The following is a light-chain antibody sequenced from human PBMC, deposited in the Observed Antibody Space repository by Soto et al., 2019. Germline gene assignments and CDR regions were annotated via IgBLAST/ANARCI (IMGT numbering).Light chain of an antibody. CDR2: DAS. CDR1: HGARSH. CDR3: KQRSNWPRIT. J-gene: IGKJ4*01. Sequence: EIVLTQSPATLFLSPWXRATLSCSPLHGARSHLAFYHQKPGQAPRLLVCDASNRATGIPARFSGSGSGTDFTLTIRSLEPEEFAVYYCKQRSNWPRITFGGGTKVDIK. V-gene: IGKV3-11*01.